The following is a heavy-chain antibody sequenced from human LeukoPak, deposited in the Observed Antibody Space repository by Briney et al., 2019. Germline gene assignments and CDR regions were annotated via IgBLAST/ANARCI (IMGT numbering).Heavy chain of an antibody. J-gene: IGHJ4*02. V-gene: IGHV1-69*04. CDR1: GGTFSSYA. CDR3: ARDRYDSSGYYYEFDY. CDR2: IIPIFGIA. Sequence: ASVKLSCNASGGTFSSYAISWVRRAPGQGLEWMGRIIPIFGIANYAQKFQGRVTITADKSTSTAYMELSSLRSEDTAVYYCARDRYDSSGYYYEFDYWGQGTLVTVSS. D-gene: IGHD3-22*01.